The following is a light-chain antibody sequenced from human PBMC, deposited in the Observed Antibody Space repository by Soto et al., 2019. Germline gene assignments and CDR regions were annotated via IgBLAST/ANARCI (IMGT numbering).Light chain of an antibody. J-gene: IGKJ2*01. Sequence: EIVMTQSPATLSVSPGERATLSCRASQNIYSNLAWYQQKPGQAPRLLIYGASTRATGIPASFSGSGSGTEFTLTISSLQSEDFAVYYCQQYSHWPPYTFGQGTKLEIK. V-gene: IGKV3-15*01. CDR3: QQYSHWPPYT. CDR2: GAS. CDR1: QNIYSN.